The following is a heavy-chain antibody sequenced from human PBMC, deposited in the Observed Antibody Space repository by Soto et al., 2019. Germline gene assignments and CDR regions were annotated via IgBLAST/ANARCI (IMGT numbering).Heavy chain of an antibody. CDR3: ARGLTVTTVARYYYYYYMDV. J-gene: IGHJ6*03. CDR1: GYTFTSYD. CDR2: MNPNSGNT. V-gene: IGHV1-8*01. Sequence: QVQLVLSGAEVKKPGASVKVSCKASGYTFTSYDINWVRQATGQGLEWMGWMNPNSGNTGYAQKFQGRVTMTRNTSISTAYMELSSLRSEDTAVYYCARGLTVTTVARYYYYYYMDVWGKGTTVTVSS. D-gene: IGHD4-17*01.